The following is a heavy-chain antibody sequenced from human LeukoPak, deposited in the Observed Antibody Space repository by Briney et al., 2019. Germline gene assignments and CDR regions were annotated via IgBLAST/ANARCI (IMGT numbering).Heavy chain of an antibody. CDR2: IIPIFGTA. J-gene: IGHJ4*02. CDR3: ARDGGEGWELLLDY. CDR1: GGTFSSYA. D-gene: IGHD1-26*01. V-gene: IGHV1-69*05. Sequence: SVKVSCKASGGTFSSYAISWVRQAPGQGLEWMGGIIPIFGTANYAQKFQGRVTITTDESTSTAYMELRSLRSDDTAVYYCARDGGEGWELLLDYWGQGTLVTVSS.